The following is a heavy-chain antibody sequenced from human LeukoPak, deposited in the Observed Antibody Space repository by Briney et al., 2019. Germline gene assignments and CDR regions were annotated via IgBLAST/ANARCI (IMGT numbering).Heavy chain of an antibody. CDR3: ARNGVPGYCSSTSCYTIFDY. Sequence: SETLSLTCTVSGGSISSYYWSWIRQPPGKGLEWIGYIYYSGSTNYNPSLTSRDTISVDTSKNQFSLKLSSVTAADTAVYYCARNGVPGYCSSTSCYTIFDYWGQGTLVTVSS. J-gene: IGHJ4*02. D-gene: IGHD2-2*02. V-gene: IGHV4-59*01. CDR2: IYYSGST. CDR1: GGSISSYY.